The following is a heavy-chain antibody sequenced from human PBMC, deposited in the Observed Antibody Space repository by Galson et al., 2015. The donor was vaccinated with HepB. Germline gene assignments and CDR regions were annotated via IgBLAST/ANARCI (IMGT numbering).Heavy chain of an antibody. J-gene: IGHJ5*02. CDR3: ARGAVVVAVGATEYNWFDP. CDR1: GYTFSSYY. Sequence: SVKVSCKASGYTFSSYYITWVRQAPGQGLEWVGWISPHNRYTNYAQNFQGRVTMTTDTSTNTAYMEMRSLRSDDTAIYYCARGAVVVAVGATEYNWFDPWCRVTLFTVSS. CDR2: ISPHNRYT. D-gene: IGHD2-15*01. V-gene: IGHV1-18*01.